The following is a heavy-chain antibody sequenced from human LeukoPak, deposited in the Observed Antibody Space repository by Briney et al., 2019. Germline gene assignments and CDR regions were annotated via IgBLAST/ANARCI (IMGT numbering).Heavy chain of an antibody. J-gene: IGHJ4*02. Sequence: SETLSLTCTVSGGSISSSSYYWGWIRQPPGKGLEWIGSIYYSGSTYYNPSLKSRVTISVDTSKNQFSLKLSSVTAADTAVYYCARGGAFGELLSLDYWGQGTLVTVSS. CDR3: ARGGAFGELLSLDY. D-gene: IGHD3-10*01. CDR1: GGSISSSSYY. V-gene: IGHV4-39*01. CDR2: IYYSGST.